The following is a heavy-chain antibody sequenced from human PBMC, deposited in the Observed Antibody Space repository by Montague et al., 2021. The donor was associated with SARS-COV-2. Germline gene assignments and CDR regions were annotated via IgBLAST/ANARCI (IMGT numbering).Heavy chain of an antibody. Sequence: TLSLTCTVSGGSISSGNYYWSWIRQPAGKGLEWIGRIYTSGSTNYNPSLKSQVTISVDTTKNQFSLKMSSVTAADTAVYYCARQPPPWYTNYYYYYGMDVWGQGTTVTVSS. J-gene: IGHJ6*02. CDR2: IYTSGST. CDR1: GGSISSGNYY. CDR3: ARQPPPWYTNYYYYYGMDV. D-gene: IGHD6-13*01. V-gene: IGHV4-61*02.